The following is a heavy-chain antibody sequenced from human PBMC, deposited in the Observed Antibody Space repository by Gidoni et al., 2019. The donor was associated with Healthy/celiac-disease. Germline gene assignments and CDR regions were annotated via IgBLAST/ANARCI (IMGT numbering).Heavy chain of an antibody. V-gene: IGHV4-34*01. J-gene: IGHJ4*02. CDR3: ARASCSGGSCYSYYFDY. CDR2: INHSGST. CDR1: GGSFSGYY. D-gene: IGHD2-15*01. Sequence: QVQLQQWGAGLLKPSETLSLTCAVYGGSFSGYYWSWIRQPPVKGLEWIGEINHSGSTNYNPSLKSRVTISVDTSKNQFSLKLSSVTAADTAVYYCARASCSGGSCYSYYFDYWGQGTLVTVSS.